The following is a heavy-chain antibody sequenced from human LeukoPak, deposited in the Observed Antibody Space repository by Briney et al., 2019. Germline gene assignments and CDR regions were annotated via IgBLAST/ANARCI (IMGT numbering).Heavy chain of an antibody. D-gene: IGHD5-24*01. CDR1: GGSISSGSYY. CDR2: IYTSGST. V-gene: IGHV4-61*02. J-gene: IGHJ5*02. CDR3: ARAEHSSDWATNWFDP. Sequence: PSQTLSLTCTVSGGSISSGSYYWSWIPQPAGNGLEWIGRIYTSGSTNYNPSLKSRVTISVDTSKNQFSLKLSSVTAADTAVYYCARAEHSSDWATNWFDPWGQGTLVTVSS.